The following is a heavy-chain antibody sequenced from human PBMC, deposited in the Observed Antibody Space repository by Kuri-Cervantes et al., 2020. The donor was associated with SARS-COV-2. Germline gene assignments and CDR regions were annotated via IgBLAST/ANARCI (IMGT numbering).Heavy chain of an antibody. CDR2: IYTSGST. V-gene: IGHV4-4*07. J-gene: IGHJ4*02. Sequence: ESLKISCTVSGGSISSYYWSWIRQPAGKGLEWIGRIYTSGSTNYNPSLKSRVTMSVDTSKNQFSLKLSSVTAADTAVYYCASIDSSGYYAYYWGQGTLVTVSS. CDR3: ASIDSSGYYAYY. D-gene: IGHD3-22*01. CDR1: GGSISSYY.